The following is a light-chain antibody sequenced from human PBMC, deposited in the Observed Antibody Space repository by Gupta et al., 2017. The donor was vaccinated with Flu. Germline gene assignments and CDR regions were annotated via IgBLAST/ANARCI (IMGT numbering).Light chain of an antibody. J-gene: IGLJ3*02. V-gene: IGLV3-21*02. CDR3: QVWDSSSDHWV. Sequence: SYVLTQPPSVSVAPGPTARITCGGNNIGSKSVHWYQQKPGQAPVLVVYDDSDRRSGIPERFSGSNSGNTATLTISRVEAGDEADYYCQVWDSSSDHWVFGGGTKLTVL. CDR2: DDS. CDR1: NIGSKS.